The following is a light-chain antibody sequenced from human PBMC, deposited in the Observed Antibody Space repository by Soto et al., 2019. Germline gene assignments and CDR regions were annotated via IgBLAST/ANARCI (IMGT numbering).Light chain of an antibody. CDR1: SSDVGGYDY. V-gene: IGLV2-14*01. CDR3: SSYTSSTTLL. CDR2: DVS. Sequence: QSALTQPASVSGSPGQSITISCTGTSSDVGGYDYVSWYQQYPGKVPKLIIFDVSYRPSGVSNRFSGSKSGNTASLTISGLQPEDEADYYCSSYTSSTTLLFGGGTQLTVL. J-gene: IGLJ2*01.